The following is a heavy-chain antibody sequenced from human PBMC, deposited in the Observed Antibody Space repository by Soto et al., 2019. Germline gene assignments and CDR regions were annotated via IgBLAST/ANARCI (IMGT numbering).Heavy chain of an antibody. J-gene: IGHJ5*02. CDR3: GRDYVVRGRDSNWFDP. V-gene: IGHV3-74*01. D-gene: IGHD3-10*01. CDR1: GFSFSSYW. CDR2: INSDGSSI. Sequence: GGSLRLSCKASGFSFSSYWMHWVRQAPGKGPVWVSRINSDGSSIRYADSVKGRLTISRDNTKNTLYLQMDSLRVEDTAVYYCGRDYVVRGRDSNWFDPWGQGTLVTVSS.